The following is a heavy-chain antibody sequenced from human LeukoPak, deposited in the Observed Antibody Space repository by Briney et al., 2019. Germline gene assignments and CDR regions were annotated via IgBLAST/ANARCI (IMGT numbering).Heavy chain of an antibody. CDR2: INPSGGST. CDR3: ASGTVAYGMDV. Sequence: ASVTVSCKASGYTFTGYYMHWVRQAPGQGLEWMGIINPSGGSTSYAQKFQGRVTMTRDTSTSTVYMELSSLRSEDTAVYYCASGTVAYGMDVWGQGTTVTVSS. CDR1: GYTFTGYY. D-gene: IGHD4-23*01. V-gene: IGHV1-46*01. J-gene: IGHJ6*02.